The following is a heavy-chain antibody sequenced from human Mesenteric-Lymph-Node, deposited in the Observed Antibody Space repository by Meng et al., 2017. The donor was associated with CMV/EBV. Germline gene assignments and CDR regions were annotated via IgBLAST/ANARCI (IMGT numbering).Heavy chain of an antibody. CDR1: GFTFSNSD. V-gene: IGHV3-19*01. Sequence: GGSLRLSCAASGFTFSNSDMNWVRQAPGKGLEWVSGVSWNGSRTHYADSVKGRFIISRDNSRNFLYQQMNSLRPEDMAVYYCANWREGSQVYFDYWGQGRLVTVSS. J-gene: IGHJ4*02. D-gene: IGHD2-8*01. CDR2: VSWNGSRT. CDR3: ANWREGSQVYFDY.